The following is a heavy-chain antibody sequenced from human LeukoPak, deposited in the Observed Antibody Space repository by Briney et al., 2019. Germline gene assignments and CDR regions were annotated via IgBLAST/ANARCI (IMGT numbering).Heavy chain of an antibody. Sequence: SQTLSLTCAISGDSVSSNSAAWNWIRQSPSRGLEWLGRTYYRSKWYNDYAVSVKSRMTIDPDTSKNQFSLQLNSVTPEDTAVYYCAKDRDYERYFDYWGQGTLVTVSS. J-gene: IGHJ4*02. CDR3: AKDRDYERYFDY. V-gene: IGHV6-1*01. D-gene: IGHD4-17*01. CDR2: TYYRSKWYN. CDR1: GDSVSSNSAA.